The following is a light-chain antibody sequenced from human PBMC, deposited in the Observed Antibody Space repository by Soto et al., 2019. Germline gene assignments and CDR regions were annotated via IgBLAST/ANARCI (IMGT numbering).Light chain of an antibody. CDR1: QSVAESY. CDR3: QQYNTWPRT. V-gene: IGKV3-15*01. CDR2: GAS. Sequence: ASQSVAESYLAWYQQKPGQAPRLLIYGASTRATAVPARFTASGSGTEFTLTISSLQSEDFAVYYCQQYNTWPRTFGQGTKVDIK. J-gene: IGKJ1*01.